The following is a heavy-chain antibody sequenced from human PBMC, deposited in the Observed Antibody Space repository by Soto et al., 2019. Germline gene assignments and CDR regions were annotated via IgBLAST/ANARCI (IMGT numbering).Heavy chain of an antibody. D-gene: IGHD1-26*01. CDR3: ARHKELLLASRSYGLDL. CDR2: IYYTGDT. Sequence: SETLSLTCTVSGDFVSSSRYYWGWIRQPPGKGLEWIGSIYYTGDTFFNPSLKSRVTFSVDPSKNQFSLKLTSLTAADTAVYFCARHKELLLASRSYGLDLWGQGPTVTVYS. CDR1: GDFVSSSRYY. V-gene: IGHV4-39*01. J-gene: IGHJ6*02.